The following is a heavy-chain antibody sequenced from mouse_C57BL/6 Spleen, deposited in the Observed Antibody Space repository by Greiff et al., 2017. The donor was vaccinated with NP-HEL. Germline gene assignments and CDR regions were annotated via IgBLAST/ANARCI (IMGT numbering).Heavy chain of an antibody. J-gene: IGHJ1*03. CDR1: GYTFTSYW. D-gene: IGHD1-1*01. CDR3: ARWGYGSYWYFDV. V-gene: IGHV1-53*01. CDR2: INPSNGGP. Sequence: VQLQQPGTELVKPGASVKLSCKASGYTFTSYWMHWVKQRPGQGLEWIGNINPSNGGPNYNEKFKSKATLTVDKSSSTAYMQLSSLTSEDSAVYYCARWGYGSYWYFDVWGTGTTVTVSS.